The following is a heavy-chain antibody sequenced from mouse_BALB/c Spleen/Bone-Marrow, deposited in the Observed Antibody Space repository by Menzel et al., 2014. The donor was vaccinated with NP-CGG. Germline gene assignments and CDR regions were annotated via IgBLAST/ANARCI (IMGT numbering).Heavy chain of an antibody. V-gene: IGHV1-63*02. CDR3: AIHGEAMDY. CDR2: IYPGGGYT. Sequence: LVESGAELVRPGTSVKMSCKAAGYTFTNYWIGWVKQRPGHGLEWIGDIYPGGGYTNYNEKFKSKATLTADTSSSTAYMQLSSLTSEDSAVCYCAIHGEAMDYWGQGTSVTVSS. J-gene: IGHJ4*01. CDR1: GYTFTNYW.